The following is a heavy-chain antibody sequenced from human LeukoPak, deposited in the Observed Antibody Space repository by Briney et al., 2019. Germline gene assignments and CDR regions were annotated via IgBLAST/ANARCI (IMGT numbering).Heavy chain of an antibody. J-gene: IGHJ4*02. CDR2: IRYDGSNK. Sequence: GGSLRLSCAASGFTFSSYGMHWVRQAPGKGLEWVACIRYDGSNKYYADSVKGRFTISRDNSKNTLYLQMNRLRAEDTAVYYCAKDFSVYYYDSRVLDYWGQGTLVTVSS. CDR3: AKDFSVYYYDSRVLDY. V-gene: IGHV3-30*02. D-gene: IGHD3-22*01. CDR1: GFTFSSYG.